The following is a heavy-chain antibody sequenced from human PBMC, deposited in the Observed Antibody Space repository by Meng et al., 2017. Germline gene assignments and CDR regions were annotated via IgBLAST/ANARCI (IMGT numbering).Heavy chain of an antibody. CDR1: GGTFSSYA. J-gene: IGHJ4*02. Sequence: QGQLGRSGGEVNNPGSSLKCSCKASGGTFSSYAISWVRQAPGQGLEWMGGIIPIFGTANYAQKFQGRVTITADKSTSTAYMELSSLRSEDTAVYYCARSMGGYYDSSGYYYGYWGQGTLVTVSS. D-gene: IGHD3-22*01. CDR3: ARSMGGYYDSSGYYYGY. V-gene: IGHV1-69*06. CDR2: IIPIFGTA.